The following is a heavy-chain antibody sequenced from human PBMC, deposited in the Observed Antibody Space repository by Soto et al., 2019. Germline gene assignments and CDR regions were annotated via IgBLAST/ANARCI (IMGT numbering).Heavy chain of an antibody. J-gene: IGHJ6*02. CDR3: ARELKAGEHFGMDV. Sequence: QVQLVQSGAEVKEPGSSVKVACQASGGAFSTYAISWVRQAPGQGLEWMGGVIPLFGTSNYLPKFQGRVSIAADRSTETVYMELSRLRFDDTAVYFCARELKAGEHFGMDVWGQGTTVTVSS. CDR2: VIPLFGTS. V-gene: IGHV1-69*06. D-gene: IGHD1-26*01. CDR1: GGAFSTYA.